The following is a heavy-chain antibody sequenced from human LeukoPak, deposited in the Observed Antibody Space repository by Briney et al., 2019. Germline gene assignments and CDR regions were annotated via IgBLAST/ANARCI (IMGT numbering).Heavy chain of an antibody. CDR2: ISSSSYI. Sequence: GGSLRLSCAASGFTFSSYSMNWVRQAPGKGLEWVSSISSSSYIYYADSVKGRFTISRDNAKNSLYLQMNSLRAEDTAVYYCARALWFGELSWFDYWGQGTLVTVSS. J-gene: IGHJ4*02. D-gene: IGHD3-10*01. CDR3: ARALWFGELSWFDY. V-gene: IGHV3-21*01. CDR1: GFTFSSYS.